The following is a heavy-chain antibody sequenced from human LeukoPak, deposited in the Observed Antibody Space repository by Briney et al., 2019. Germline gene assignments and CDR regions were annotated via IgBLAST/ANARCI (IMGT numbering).Heavy chain of an antibody. D-gene: IGHD5-18*01. CDR3: ARATVDTAMVTDGYYFDY. J-gene: IGHJ4*02. Sequence: GASVKVSCKASGYTFTGYYMHWVRQAPGQGLEWMGWINPNSGGTNYAQKFQGRVTMTRDTSISTAYMELSRLRSDDTAVYYCARATVDTAMVTDGYYFDYWGQGTLDTVSS. CDR1: GYTFTGYY. CDR2: INPNSGGT. V-gene: IGHV1-2*02.